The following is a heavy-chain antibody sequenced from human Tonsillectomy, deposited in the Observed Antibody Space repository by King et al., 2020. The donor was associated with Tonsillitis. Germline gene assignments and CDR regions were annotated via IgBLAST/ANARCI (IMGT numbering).Heavy chain of an antibody. Sequence: VQLQQWGAGLLKPSETLSLTCAVYGGSFSGYYWTWIRQPPGKGLEWIGEINHSGSTNYNPSLKSRVTISVDTSKNQFSLKLSSVTAADTAVYYCARGGEYYYSSGSYSPANWFDPWGQGTLVTVSS. CDR3: ARGGEYYYSSGSYSPANWFDP. CDR1: GGSFSGYY. D-gene: IGHD3-10*01. CDR2: INHSGST. V-gene: IGHV4-34*01. J-gene: IGHJ5*02.